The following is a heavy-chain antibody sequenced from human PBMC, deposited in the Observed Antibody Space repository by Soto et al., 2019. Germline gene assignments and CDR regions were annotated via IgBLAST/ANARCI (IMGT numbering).Heavy chain of an antibody. V-gene: IGHV3-7*03. Sequence: GGSLRLSCAASGFMFSSFCMSWVRQAPGKRLEWVAIINHYGSEKYYVDSVKGRFTISRDNAENLLFLQMNSLRAEDTAVYYCARALGDYSNYGGSFRGRYGMDVWGQGTTVTVSS. CDR1: GFMFSSFC. D-gene: IGHD4-4*01. J-gene: IGHJ6*02. CDR2: INHYGSEK. CDR3: ARALGDYSNYGGSFRGRYGMDV.